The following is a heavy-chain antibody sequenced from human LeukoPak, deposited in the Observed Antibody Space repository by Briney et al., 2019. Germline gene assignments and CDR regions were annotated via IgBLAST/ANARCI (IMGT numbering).Heavy chain of an antibody. CDR1: GYSISSGYY. CDR2: IYHSGST. Sequence: SETLSLTCAVSGYSISSGYYWGWIRQPPGKGLEWIGSIYHSGSTYYNPSLKSRVTISVDTSKNQFSLKLSSVTAADTAVYYCARRSYYDFWSGYYQRNWFDPWGQGTLVTVSS. CDR3: ARRSYYDFWSGYYQRNWFDP. V-gene: IGHV4-38-2*01. D-gene: IGHD3-3*01. J-gene: IGHJ5*02.